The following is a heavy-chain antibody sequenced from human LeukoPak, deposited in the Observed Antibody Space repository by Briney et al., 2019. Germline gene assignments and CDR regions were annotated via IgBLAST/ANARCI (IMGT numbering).Heavy chain of an antibody. J-gene: IGHJ4*02. Sequence: PSGTLSLTCGVSGGSISNTNWLSWVRQPPGQGLEWIGEISLSGLTNYNPSLKSRVTVSLDKSKNHLSLNLTSVTAADTAVYYCSRENGAFSPFGYWGQGTLVTVPS. V-gene: IGHV4-4*02. CDR3: SRENGAFSPFGY. CDR2: ISLSGLT. CDR1: GGSISNTNW. D-gene: IGHD2-8*01.